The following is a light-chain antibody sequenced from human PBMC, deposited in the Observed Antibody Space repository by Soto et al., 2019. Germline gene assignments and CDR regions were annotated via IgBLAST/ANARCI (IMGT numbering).Light chain of an antibody. J-gene: IGKJ1*01. Sequence: DIQLTQSPSSLSASVGDRVTITCRTSQNIKSYLNWYQLKPGKAPNLLIYAESSLQSGVPSRFSGSGSGTHFTLTISSLQPEDFATYYCQQSYSTPRTFGQGTKVEIK. CDR2: AES. V-gene: IGKV1-39*01. CDR1: QNIKSY. CDR3: QQSYSTPRT.